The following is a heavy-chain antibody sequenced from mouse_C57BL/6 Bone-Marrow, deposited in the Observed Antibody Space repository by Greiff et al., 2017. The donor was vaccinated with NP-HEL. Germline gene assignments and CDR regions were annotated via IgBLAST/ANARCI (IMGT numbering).Heavy chain of an antibody. CDR2: IYPGSGST. CDR3: TRRGQLRLRDYAMGY. D-gene: IGHD3-2*02. V-gene: IGHV1-55*01. CDR1: GYTFTSYW. J-gene: IGHJ4*01. Sequence: QVQLQQPGAELVKPGASVKMSCKASGYTFTSYWITWVKQRPGQGLEWIGDIYPGSGSTNYNEKFKSKATLTVDTSSSTAYMQLSSLTSEDSAVYYCTRRGQLRLRDYAMGYWGQGTSVTVSS.